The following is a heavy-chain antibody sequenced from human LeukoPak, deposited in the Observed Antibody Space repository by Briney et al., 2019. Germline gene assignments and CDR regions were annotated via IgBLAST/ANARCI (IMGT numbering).Heavy chain of an antibody. V-gene: IGHV1-69*05. D-gene: IGHD4-23*01. J-gene: IGHJ5*02. CDR3: AIGNGGNSWSGYWFDP. CDR2: VIPIFGTA. Sequence: GASVKVSCKASGGTFSSYAISWVRQAPGQGLEWMGGVIPIFGTANYAQKFQARVTMTRNTSISTAYMELSSLRSEDTAVYYCAIGNGGNSWSGYWFDPWGQGTLVTVSS. CDR1: GGTFSSYA.